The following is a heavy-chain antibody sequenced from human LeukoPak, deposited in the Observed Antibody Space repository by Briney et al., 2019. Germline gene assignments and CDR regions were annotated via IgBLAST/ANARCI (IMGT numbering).Heavy chain of an antibody. CDR1: GFTFSSYG. J-gene: IGHJ3*02. CDR3: AKDFITKHRNDAFDI. Sequence: TGGSLRLSCAASGFTFSSYGMSWVRQAPGKGLEWVSGISGSGGSTYYADSVKGRFTISRDNSKNTLYLQMNSLRAEDTAVYYCAKDFITKHRNDAFDIWGQGTMVTVSS. V-gene: IGHV3-23*01. CDR2: ISGSGGST. D-gene: IGHD3-22*01.